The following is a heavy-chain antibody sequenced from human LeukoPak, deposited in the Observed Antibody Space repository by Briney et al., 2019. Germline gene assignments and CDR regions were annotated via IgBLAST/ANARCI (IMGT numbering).Heavy chain of an antibody. CDR3: ARVGSGVPWYFDY. CDR2: ITSSGNTT. J-gene: IGHJ4*02. CDR1: GFTFSSYD. Sequence: GGSLRLSCAASGFTFSSYDMNWVRQAPGKGLEWVSYITSSGNTTYYADSVKGRFTISRDNAKNSLSLQMNSLRAEDTAVYYCARVGSGVPWYFDYWGQGTLVTVSS. V-gene: IGHV3-48*03. D-gene: IGHD7-27*01.